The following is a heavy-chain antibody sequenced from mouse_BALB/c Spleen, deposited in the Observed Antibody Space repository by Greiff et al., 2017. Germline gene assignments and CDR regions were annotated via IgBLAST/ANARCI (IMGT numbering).Heavy chain of an antibody. V-gene: IGHV5-6-3*01. D-gene: IGHD2-1*01. CDR2: INSNGGST. CDR1: GFTFSSYG. Sequence: EVMLVESGGGLVQPGGSLKLSCAASGFTFSSYGMSWVRQTPDKRLELVATINSNGGSTYYPDSVKGRFTISRDNAKNTLYLQMSSLKSEDTAMYYCARIYYGKGYAMDYWGQGTSVTVSS. CDR3: ARIYYGKGYAMDY. J-gene: IGHJ4*01.